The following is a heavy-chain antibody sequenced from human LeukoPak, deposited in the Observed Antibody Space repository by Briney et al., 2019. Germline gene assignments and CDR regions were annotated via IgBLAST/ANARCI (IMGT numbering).Heavy chain of an antibody. V-gene: IGHV4-34*01. CDR2: ISHSGST. CDR1: GGSFSGYC. CDR3: ARGRNRYCTNGVCYAYYYYYGMDV. Sequence: SETLSLTCAVYGGSFSGYCWSWIRQPPGKGLEWIGEISHSGSTNYNPSLKSRVTISVDTSKNQFSLKLSSVTAADTAVYYCARGRNRYCTNGVCYAYYYYYGMDVWGQGTTVTVSS. J-gene: IGHJ6*02. D-gene: IGHD2-8*01.